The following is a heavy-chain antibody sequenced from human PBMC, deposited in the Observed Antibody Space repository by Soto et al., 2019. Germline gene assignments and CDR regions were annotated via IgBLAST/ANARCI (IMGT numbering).Heavy chain of an antibody. CDR3: ARDYYSSNWENGYYYYAMDV. Sequence: EVQLVESGGGLVKPGGSLRLSCAASGFTFSSYCMNWVRQAPGKGLEWVSSISSSSSYIYYADSVRGRFTISRDNAKNSLYPQMNSLRAEDTAVYYCARDYYSSNWENGYYYYAMDVWGQGTTVTVSS. V-gene: IGHV3-21*01. D-gene: IGHD6-13*01. CDR2: ISSSSSYI. CDR1: GFTFSSYC. J-gene: IGHJ6*02.